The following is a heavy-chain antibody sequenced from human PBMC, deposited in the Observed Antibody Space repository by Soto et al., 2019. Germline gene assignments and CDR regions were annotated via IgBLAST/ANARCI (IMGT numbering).Heavy chain of an antibody. Sequence: ASVKVSCKASGYTFTNSGISWGRQAPGQGLEWMGLIGAYNGHTKYAQKLQGRVTMTTDTSTSTAYMELRSLKSDDTAVYYCAREDYYDSSGYLPVRYYFGMDVWGQGTTVTVSS. CDR1: GYTFTNSG. CDR2: IGAYNGHT. D-gene: IGHD3-22*01. CDR3: AREDYYDSSGYLPVRYYFGMDV. V-gene: IGHV1-18*01. J-gene: IGHJ6*02.